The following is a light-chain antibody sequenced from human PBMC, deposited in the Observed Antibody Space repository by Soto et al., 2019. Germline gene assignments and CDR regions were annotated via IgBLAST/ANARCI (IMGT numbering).Light chain of an antibody. J-gene: IGLJ1*01. CDR2: DVT. V-gene: IGLV2-14*01. CDR3: SSFTSSSSYV. Sequence: QSALTQPASVSGSPGQSITLLCTGTSSDFGIYNSVSWYQQHPGKAPKLMIHDVTNRLSGVSSRFSGSRSGNTASLTISGLQAEDEADYYCSSFTSSSSYVFGPGTKV. CDR1: SSDFGIYNS.